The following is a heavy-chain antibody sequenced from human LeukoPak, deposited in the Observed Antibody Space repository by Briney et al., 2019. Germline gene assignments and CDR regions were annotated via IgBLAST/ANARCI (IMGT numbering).Heavy chain of an antibody. Sequence: PSETLSLTCAVYGGSFSGYYWSWIRQPPGKGLEWIGEINHSGSTNYNPSLKSRVPISVDTSKNQFSLKLSSVTAADTAVYYCARDIVVVPAAETTYWFDPWGQGTLVTVSS. V-gene: IGHV4-34*01. CDR2: INHSGST. CDR3: ARDIVVVPAAETTYWFDP. J-gene: IGHJ5*02. CDR1: GGSFSGYY. D-gene: IGHD2-2*01.